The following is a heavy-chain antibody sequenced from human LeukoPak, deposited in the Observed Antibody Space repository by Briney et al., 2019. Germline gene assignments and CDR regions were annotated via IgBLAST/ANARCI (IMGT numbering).Heavy chain of an antibody. CDR1: GFTFDDYA. Sequence: GGSPRLSCAASGFTFDDYAMHWVRQAPGKGLEWVSGISWNRGSIGYADSVKGRFTISRDNAKNSLYLQMNSLRADDMALYYCAKGARLRANSYYFDSWGQGTLVTVSS. CDR3: AKGARLRANSYYFDS. CDR2: ISWNRGSI. D-gene: IGHD5-12*01. J-gene: IGHJ4*02. V-gene: IGHV3-9*03.